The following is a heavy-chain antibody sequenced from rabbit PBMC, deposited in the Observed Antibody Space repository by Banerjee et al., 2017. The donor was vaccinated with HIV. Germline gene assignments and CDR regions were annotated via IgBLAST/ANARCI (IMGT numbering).Heavy chain of an antibody. CDR3: ARAYVSISGYSYYGMDL. CDR1: GFSFSSSYY. J-gene: IGHJ6*01. V-gene: IGHV1S40*01. D-gene: IGHD1-1*01. Sequence: QSLEESGGDLVKPGASLTLTCTASGFSFSSSYYMCWVRQAPGKGLEWIGCIYTGSSSWAKGRFTISKTSSTTVTLQMTSLTAADTATYFCARAYVSISGYSYYGMDLWGPGTLVTVS. CDR2: IYTGSS.